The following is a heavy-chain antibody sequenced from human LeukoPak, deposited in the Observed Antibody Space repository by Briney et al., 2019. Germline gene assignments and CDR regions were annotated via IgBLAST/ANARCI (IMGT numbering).Heavy chain of an antibody. CDR3: ATHRDGYNYAFDI. CDR2: IIPIFGTA. Sequence: SVKVSCKASGGTFSSYAISWVGQAPGQGLEWMGRIIPIFGTANYAQKFQGRVTITTDESTSTAYMELSSLRSEDTAVYYCATHRDGYNYAFDIWGQGTMVTVSS. D-gene: IGHD5-24*01. CDR1: GGTFSSYA. J-gene: IGHJ3*02. V-gene: IGHV1-69*05.